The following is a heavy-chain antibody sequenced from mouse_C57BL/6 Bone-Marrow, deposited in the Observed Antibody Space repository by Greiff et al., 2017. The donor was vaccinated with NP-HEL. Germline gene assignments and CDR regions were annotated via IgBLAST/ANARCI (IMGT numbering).Heavy chain of an antibody. CDR1: GYTFTSYW. Sequence: QVQLQQPGAELVMPGASVKLSCKASGYTFTSYWMHWVKQRPGQGLEWIGEIDPSDSYTNDNQKFKGKSTLTVDKSSSTAYMQLSSLTSEDSAVYYCARGGLFITTVVAYYFDYWGQGTTLTVSS. CDR3: ARGGLFITTVVAYYFDY. V-gene: IGHV1-69*01. D-gene: IGHD1-1*01. J-gene: IGHJ2*01. CDR2: IDPSDSYT.